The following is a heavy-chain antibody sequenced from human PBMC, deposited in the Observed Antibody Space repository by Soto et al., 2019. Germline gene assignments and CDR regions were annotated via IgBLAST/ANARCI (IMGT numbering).Heavy chain of an antibody. J-gene: IGHJ6*02. D-gene: IGHD1-7*01. CDR1: GFTLRSYA. V-gene: IGHV3-30-3*01. CDR2: ISYDGSNK. CDR3: ARVQGAPLELGYYYYYGMDV. Sequence: PGGSLRLSCAASGFTLRSYAMHWVRQAPGKGLEWVAVISYDGSNKYYADSVKGRFTISRDNSKNTLYLQMNSLRAEDTAVYYCARVQGAPLELGYYYYYGMDVWGQGTTVTVSS.